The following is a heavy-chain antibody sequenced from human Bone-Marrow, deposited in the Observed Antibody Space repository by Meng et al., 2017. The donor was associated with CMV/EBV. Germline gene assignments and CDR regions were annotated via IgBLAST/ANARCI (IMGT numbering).Heavy chain of an antibody. CDR2: INPSGGTT. CDR3: ARPVVYCGGDCFGY. V-gene: IGHV1-46*01. J-gene: IGHJ4*02. Sequence: ASVKVSCKASGYTFTNYYMHWVRQAPGQGLVWMGIINPSGGTTKYAQKFQGRVTMTRDTSTRTVYMNLSSLRSEDTAVYFCARPVVYCGGDCFGYWGQGTLVTVSS. CDR1: GYTFTNYY. D-gene: IGHD2-21*01.